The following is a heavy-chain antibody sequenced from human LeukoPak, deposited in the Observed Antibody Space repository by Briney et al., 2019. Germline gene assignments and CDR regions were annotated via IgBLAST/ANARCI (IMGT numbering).Heavy chain of an antibody. D-gene: IGHD6-19*01. V-gene: IGHV3-23*01. CDR2: ISSGGGTT. J-gene: IGHJ4*02. Sequence: GGSLRLSCAASGFTYSNYAMNWVRQAPGKGLEWVSGISSGGGTTYYADSVKGSFIISRDNSKNTLYLQMDSLRAKDTAIYYCTKAGIAVPATPDYWGQGTLVTVSS. CDR3: TKAGIAVPATPDY. CDR1: GFTYSNYA.